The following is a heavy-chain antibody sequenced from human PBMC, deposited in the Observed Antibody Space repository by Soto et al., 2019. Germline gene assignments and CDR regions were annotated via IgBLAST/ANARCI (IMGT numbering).Heavy chain of an antibody. J-gene: IGHJ6*02. Sequence: VGSLRLCCAGSGFTFSSYWMHWVRQAPGKGLVWVSRINSDGSSTSYADSVKGRFTISRDNAKNTLYLQMNSLRAEDTAVYYCARAVAGANYYSYYGMDVWGQGTTVTVSS. CDR1: GFTFSSYW. D-gene: IGHD6-19*01. CDR3: ARAVAGANYYSYYGMDV. V-gene: IGHV3-74*01. CDR2: INSDGSST.